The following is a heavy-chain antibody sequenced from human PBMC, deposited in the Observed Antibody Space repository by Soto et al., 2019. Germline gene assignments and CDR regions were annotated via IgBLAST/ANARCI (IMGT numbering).Heavy chain of an antibody. CDR1: GYTFTSYG. D-gene: IGHD3-10*01. CDR3: ARDYYGSGTHPPRYFDL. CDR2: ISAYNGNT. Sequence: QVQLVQSGAEVKKPGASVKVSCKASGYTFTSYGISWVRQAPGQGLEWMGWISAYNGNTNYAQKLQGRVTITTDTATSTAYMELRSLRSDDTAVYYCARDYYGSGTHPPRYFDLWGRGTLVTVSS. V-gene: IGHV1-18*01. J-gene: IGHJ2*01.